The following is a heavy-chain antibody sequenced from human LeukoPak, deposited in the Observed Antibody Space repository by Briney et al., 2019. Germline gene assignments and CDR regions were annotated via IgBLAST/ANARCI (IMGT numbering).Heavy chain of an antibody. V-gene: IGHV1-69*01. CDR2: IIPIFGTA. D-gene: IGHD6-19*01. Sequence: SVKVSCKASGGTFSSYAISWVRQAPGQGLEWMGGIIPIFGTANYAQKFQGRVTITADESTSTAYMELSSLRSEDTAVYYCARDSIAVAGSQTAYYYYYYMDVWGKGTTVTVSS. J-gene: IGHJ6*03. CDR3: ARDSIAVAGSQTAYYYYYYMDV. CDR1: GGTFSSYA.